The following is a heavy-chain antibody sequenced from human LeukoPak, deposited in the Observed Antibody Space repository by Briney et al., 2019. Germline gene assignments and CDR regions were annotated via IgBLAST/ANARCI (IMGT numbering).Heavy chain of an antibody. CDR2: ISAYNGNT. J-gene: IGHJ4*02. D-gene: IGHD3-10*01. CDR1: GYTFTSYG. V-gene: IGHV1-18*01. Sequence: ASVKVSCKASGYTFTSYGISWVRQAPGQGLEWMGWISAYNGNTNYAQKLQGRVTMTTDTSTSTAYMELRSLRSDDTAVYYCARPRTYYYGSGSCWVFDYWGQGTLVTVSS. CDR3: ARPRTYYYGSGSCWVFDY.